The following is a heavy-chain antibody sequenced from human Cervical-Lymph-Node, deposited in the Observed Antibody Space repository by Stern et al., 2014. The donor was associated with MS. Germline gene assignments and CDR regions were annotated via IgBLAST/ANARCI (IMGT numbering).Heavy chain of an antibody. Sequence: VQLVQSGAEVKKPGASVKVSCKASGYPFNTYGINWVRQAPGQGLEWMGWISTYNENTKFAQKLQGRVTMTADTSTSTVYMELRSLRSDDTAVYYCARGDSWSGSDFWGQGTLVTVSS. V-gene: IGHV1-18*01. D-gene: IGHD3-3*01. CDR3: ARGDSWSGSDF. CDR2: ISTYNENT. J-gene: IGHJ4*02. CDR1: GYPFNTYG.